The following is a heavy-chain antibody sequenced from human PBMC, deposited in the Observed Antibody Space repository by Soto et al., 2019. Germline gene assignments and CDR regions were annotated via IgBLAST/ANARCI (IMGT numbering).Heavy chain of an antibody. CDR1: GFTFSTYA. CDR3: AKMPHLYDSNRFQH. D-gene: IGHD3-22*01. J-gene: IGHJ1*01. V-gene: IGHV3-23*01. CDR2: INGSGVST. Sequence: GGSLRLSCAASGFTFSTYAMSWVRQTPGTGLEWVSDINGSGVSTYYGDSVKGRFTISRDNSKNTLYLQMNSLRAEDTAVYYCAKMPHLYDSNRFQHWGQGTVVTVSS.